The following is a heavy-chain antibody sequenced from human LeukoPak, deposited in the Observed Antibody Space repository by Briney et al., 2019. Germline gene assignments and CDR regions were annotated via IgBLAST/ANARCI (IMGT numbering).Heavy chain of an antibody. CDR2: IGGSGGYT. CDR1: GFTFSNYA. Sequence: GGSLVLSCAASGFTFSNYAMSWVRQPPGKGLEWVSAIGGSGGYTYYAGCVKGRFTISRDNSKNTLYLQMNSLRAEDTAVYYCAKDGRNEVGHEFDDWGQGTLVTVSS. V-gene: IGHV3-23*01. J-gene: IGHJ4*02. CDR3: AKDGRNEVGHEFDD. D-gene: IGHD1-1*01.